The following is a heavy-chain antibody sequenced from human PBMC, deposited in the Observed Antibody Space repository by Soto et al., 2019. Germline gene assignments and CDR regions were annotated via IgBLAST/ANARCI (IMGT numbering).Heavy chain of an antibody. D-gene: IGHD3-22*01. Sequence: EVQLVASGGGLVQPGGSLRLSCAASGFTFSSYSMNWVRQAPGKGLEWVSYISSSSSTIYYADSVKGRFTISRDNAKNSLYLQMNSLRDEDTAVYYCARDGETYYYDSSGTSWGQGTLVTVSS. V-gene: IGHV3-48*02. J-gene: IGHJ4*02. CDR2: ISSSSSTI. CDR1: GFTFSSYS. CDR3: ARDGETYYYDSSGTS.